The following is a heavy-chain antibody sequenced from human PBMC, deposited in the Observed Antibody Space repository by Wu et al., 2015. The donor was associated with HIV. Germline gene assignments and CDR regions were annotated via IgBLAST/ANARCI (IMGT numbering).Heavy chain of an antibody. J-gene: IGHJ6*02. Sequence: QVQLVQSGAEVKKPGASLKVSCKTSGYTFTDFYIHWVRQAPGQGLEWMGWINPKSGGTNYPQKFQGRVTMSRDTSISTAYVEVSRLRSDDTAVYYCARHRVEVAASGLEDYYYYGMDVWGQGTTVTVPS. CDR3: ARHRVEVAASGLEDYYYYGMDV. V-gene: IGHV1-2*02. CDR1: GYTFTDFY. CDR2: INPKSGGT. D-gene: IGHD2-15*01.